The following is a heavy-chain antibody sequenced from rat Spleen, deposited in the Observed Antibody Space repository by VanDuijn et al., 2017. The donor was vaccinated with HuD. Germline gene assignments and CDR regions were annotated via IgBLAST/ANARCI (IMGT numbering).Heavy chain of an antibody. CDR1: GFTFSNYG. V-gene: IGHV5-29*01. Sequence: EVQLVESGGGLVLSGGSLKLSCAASGFTFSNYGMAWVRQAPTKGLEWVATISYDGSSTYYRDSVKGRFTISRDNAKSTLYLQMNSLKSEDTATYYCARQGLTTVADWFAYWGQGTLVTVSS. CDR2: ISYDGSST. CDR3: ARQGLTTVADWFAY. D-gene: IGHD1-8*01. J-gene: IGHJ3*01.